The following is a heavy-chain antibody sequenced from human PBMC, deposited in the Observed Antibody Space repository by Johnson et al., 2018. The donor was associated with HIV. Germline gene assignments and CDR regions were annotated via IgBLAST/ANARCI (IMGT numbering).Heavy chain of an antibody. V-gene: IGHV3-30*02. J-gene: IGHJ3*02. CDR2: IHYDGNNK. CDR3: AKDLSSGWYHAFDI. D-gene: IGHD6-19*01. Sequence: QVQLVEYGGGVVQPGGSLRLSCAASAFTFSSYAIHWVRQAPGKGLEWVAFIHYDGNNKYYADSVKGRFTISRDNSKNTLYLQMNSLRAEDTAVYYCAKDLSSGWYHAFDIWGQGTMVTVSS. CDR1: AFTFSSYA.